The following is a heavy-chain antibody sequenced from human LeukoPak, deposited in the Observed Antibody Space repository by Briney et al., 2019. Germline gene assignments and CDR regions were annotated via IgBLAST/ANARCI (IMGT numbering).Heavy chain of an antibody. D-gene: IGHD2-15*01. CDR2: INPNIGGT. CDR1: GYTFTGYY. J-gene: IGHJ4*02. V-gene: IGHV1-2*06. Sequence: GASVKVSFKASGYTFTGYYMHWVRQAPGQGREWMGRINPNIGGTNYAQKYHGRVTMTRDTSISTAYMELSRLRSDDTAVYYCARMGVVVAAGGFWGQGTLVTVSS. CDR3: ARMGVVVAAGGF.